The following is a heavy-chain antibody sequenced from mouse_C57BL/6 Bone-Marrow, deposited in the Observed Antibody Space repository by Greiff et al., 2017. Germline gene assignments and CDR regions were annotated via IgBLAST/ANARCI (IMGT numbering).Heavy chain of an antibody. CDR1: GFTFSDYG. J-gene: IGHJ4*01. CDR2: ISNLAYSI. V-gene: IGHV5-15*04. D-gene: IGHD1-1*01. Sequence: EVKLVESGGGLVQPGGSLKLSCAASGFTFSDYGMAWVRQAPRKGPEWVAFISNLAYSIYYADTVTGRFTISRANAKNTLYLEMSSLRSEDTAMDYCARAGSRAAMDYWGQGTSVTVSS. CDR3: ARAGSRAAMDY.